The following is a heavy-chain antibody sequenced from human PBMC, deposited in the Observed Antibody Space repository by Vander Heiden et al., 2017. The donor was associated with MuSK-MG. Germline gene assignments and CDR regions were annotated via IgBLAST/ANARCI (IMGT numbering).Heavy chain of an antibody. CDR1: GFSFSGYE. J-gene: IGHJ3*01. CDR2: ITSGRST. Sequence: EVQLVESGGGLVQPGGSLRLSCAASGFSFSGYEMNWVRQAPGMGREWVSRITSGRSTYHPDFVRARFAISRDNAKNSLFLEMNSLRAEDTGVYYCAREEAGTWAIDVWGQGTMVTFSS. V-gene: IGHV3-48*03. CDR3: AREEAGTWAIDV. D-gene: IGHD6-13*01.